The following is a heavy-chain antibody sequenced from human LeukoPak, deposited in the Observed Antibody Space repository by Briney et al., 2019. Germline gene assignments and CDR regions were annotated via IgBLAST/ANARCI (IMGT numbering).Heavy chain of an antibody. CDR2: ISSSTTYI. Sequence: GGSLRLSCAASGFTFSSFSMNWVRQAPGKGLEWVSSISSSTTYIYYADSVKGRFTISRDNAKDSLYLQMNSLRAEDTAVYFCARGEPGFGGLPTVLDNWGQGTLVTVSS. CDR3: ARGEPGFGGLPTVLDN. D-gene: IGHD4-23*01. J-gene: IGHJ4*02. CDR1: GFTFSSFS. V-gene: IGHV3-21*01.